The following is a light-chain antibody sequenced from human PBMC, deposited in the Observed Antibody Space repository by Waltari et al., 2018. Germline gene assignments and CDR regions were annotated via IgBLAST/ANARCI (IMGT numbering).Light chain of an antibody. Sequence: QSALTQPASVSGSPGQSITISCTGTSSDVGGYNYVSWYQQHPGKAPKLMIYDLSNRPSAVSNRFSGSKSGNTASLTISGLQAEDEADYYCSSYTSSSTLVVFGGGTKLTVL. V-gene: IGLV2-14*03. CDR2: DLS. J-gene: IGLJ2*01. CDR3: SSYTSSSTLVV. CDR1: SSDVGGYNY.